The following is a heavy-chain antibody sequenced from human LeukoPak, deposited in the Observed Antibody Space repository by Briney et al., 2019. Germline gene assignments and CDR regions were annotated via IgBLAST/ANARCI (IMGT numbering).Heavy chain of an antibody. Sequence: GASVKVSCKASGYTFTSYDINWVRQATGQGLEWMGWMNPNSGNTGYAQKFQGRVTITRNTSISTAYMELSSLRSEDTVVYYCARGTSHRYGDYINWFDPWGQGTLVTVSS. V-gene: IGHV1-8*03. J-gene: IGHJ5*02. D-gene: IGHD4-17*01. CDR2: MNPNSGNT. CDR1: GYTFTSYD. CDR3: ARGTSHRYGDYINWFDP.